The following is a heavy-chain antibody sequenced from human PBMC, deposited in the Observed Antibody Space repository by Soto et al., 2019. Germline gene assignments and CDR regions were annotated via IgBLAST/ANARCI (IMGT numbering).Heavy chain of an antibody. CDR3: AVGNYFAFDI. V-gene: IGHV3-23*01. D-gene: IGHD1-26*01. Sequence: GGSLRLSCTASGFTFSDYAMSWVRQPPGKGLEWVSVISAGGSTYYADSVKGRFTVSRANSKNTLYLQMNSLRAEDTAVYYCAVGNYFAFDIWGQGTMVTVSS. J-gene: IGHJ3*02. CDR1: GFTFSDYA. CDR2: ISAGGST.